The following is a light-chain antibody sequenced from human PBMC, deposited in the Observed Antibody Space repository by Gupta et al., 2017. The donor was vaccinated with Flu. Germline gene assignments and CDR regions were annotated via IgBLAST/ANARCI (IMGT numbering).Light chain of an antibody. CDR3: KQVHQTPWT. J-gene: IGKJ1*01. V-gene: IGKV2-28*01. CDR1: QSVLQSSGYNY. CDR2: LAS. Sequence: VTPGEPAAITCRSSQSVLQSSGYNYLDWYLQKPGQSPQLLIYLASNRAAGVPDRFSGRGSGKDFTLKITREEAEYVGIYYCKQVHQTPWTFGQGSKVEIK.